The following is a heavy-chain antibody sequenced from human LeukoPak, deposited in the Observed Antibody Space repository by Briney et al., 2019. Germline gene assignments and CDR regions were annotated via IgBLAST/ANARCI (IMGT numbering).Heavy chain of an antibody. V-gene: IGHV3-23*01. CDR2: ITGSGVST. CDR1: GFTFSTYS. J-gene: IGHJ4*02. CDR3: AKWLIPFDY. D-gene: IGHD6-19*01. Sequence: GGSLRLSCAASGFTFSTYSMNWVRQAPGKGLEWVSAITGSGVSTYYADSVKGRFTISRDNSKNTLYLQMNSLRAEDTAVYYCAKWLIPFDYWGQGTLVTVSS.